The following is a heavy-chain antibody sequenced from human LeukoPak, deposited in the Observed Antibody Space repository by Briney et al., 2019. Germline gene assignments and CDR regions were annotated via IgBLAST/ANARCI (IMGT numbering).Heavy chain of an antibody. D-gene: IGHD3-22*01. J-gene: IGHJ4*02. CDR2: IYCSGST. CDR3: ARHYYDSSGPFDY. Sequence: SETLSLTCTVSGGSISSSSYYWGWIRQPPGKGLEWIGSIYCSGSTYYNPSLKSRVTISVDTSKNQFSLKLSSVTAADTAVYYCARHYYDSSGPFDYWGQGTLVTVSS. V-gene: IGHV4-39*01. CDR1: GGSISSSSYY.